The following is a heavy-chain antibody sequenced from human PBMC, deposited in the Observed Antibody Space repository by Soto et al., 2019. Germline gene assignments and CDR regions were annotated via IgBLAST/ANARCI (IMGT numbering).Heavy chain of an antibody. CDR2: IRSKANNYAT. D-gene: IGHD2-21*02. CDR3: ARHALQYCGGDCYLLPYFDL. J-gene: IGHJ2*01. V-gene: IGHV3-73*02. CDR1: GFTFSGSA. Sequence: EVQLVESGGGLVQPGGSLKLSCAASGFTFSGSAMHWVRQASGKGLEWVGRIRSKANNYATVHAASVKGRFTISRDDSKNTAHLQMNSLKTEDTAVYYCARHALQYCGGDCYLLPYFDLWGRGTLVTVSS.